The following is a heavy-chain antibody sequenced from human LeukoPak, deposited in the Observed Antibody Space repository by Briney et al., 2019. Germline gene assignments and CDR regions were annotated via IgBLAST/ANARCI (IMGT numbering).Heavy chain of an antibody. Sequence: GGSLRLSCAASGFTFNTYAMSWVRQAPGKGLEWVSDISGTGSSRYYADSVQGRFTISRDNSKNTLYLQMNSLRAEDTAVYYCAKGGRSGWYVFWYFDLWGRGTLVTVSS. J-gene: IGHJ2*01. CDR1: GFTFNTYA. CDR2: ISGTGSSR. V-gene: IGHV3-23*01. D-gene: IGHD6-19*01. CDR3: AKGGRSGWYVFWYFDL.